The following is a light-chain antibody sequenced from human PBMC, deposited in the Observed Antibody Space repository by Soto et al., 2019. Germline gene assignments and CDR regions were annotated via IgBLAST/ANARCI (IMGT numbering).Light chain of an antibody. J-gene: IGLJ1*01. V-gene: IGLV2-14*01. CDR1: SSDVGGYNY. CDR3: NSYTSRRPYF. Sequence: QSVLTQPASVSGSPGQSITISCTGTSSDVGGYNYVSWYQQHPGKAPKLMIYEVSNRPSGVSNRFSGSKSGNTASLTISGLQAEDEAYYFCNSYTSRRPYFLGTGTKLTVL. CDR2: EVS.